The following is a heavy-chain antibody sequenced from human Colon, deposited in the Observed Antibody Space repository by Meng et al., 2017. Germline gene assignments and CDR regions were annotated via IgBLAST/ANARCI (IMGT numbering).Heavy chain of an antibody. Sequence: QVQLRQWGAGLLEPSETLSLTCAVYGGSFSGYYWSWIRQPPGKGLEWIGEINHSGTTNFNPSLESRVTISIDTSKNQISLNVTSLTAADTAVYYCARGLFSRLWSLWFDPWGQGTLVTVSS. J-gene: IGHJ5*02. CDR3: ARGLFSRLWSLWFDP. D-gene: IGHD2/OR15-2a*01. CDR1: GGSFSGYY. CDR2: INHSGTT. V-gene: IGHV4-34*01.